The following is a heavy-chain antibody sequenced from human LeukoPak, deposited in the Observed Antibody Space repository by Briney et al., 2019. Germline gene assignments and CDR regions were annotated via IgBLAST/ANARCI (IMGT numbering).Heavy chain of an antibody. J-gene: IGHJ6*03. V-gene: IGHV1-46*01. CDR3: AREFGSNYVSEGYYYYYMDV. D-gene: IGHD4-11*01. CDR2: INPSGGST. CDR1: GYTFTSYY. Sequence: ASVKVSCKASGYTFTSYYMHWVRQAPGQGLEWMGIINPSGGSTSYAQKFQGRVTMTRDMSTSTVYMELSSLRSEDTAVYYCAREFGSNYVSEGYYYYYMDVWGKGTTVTVSS.